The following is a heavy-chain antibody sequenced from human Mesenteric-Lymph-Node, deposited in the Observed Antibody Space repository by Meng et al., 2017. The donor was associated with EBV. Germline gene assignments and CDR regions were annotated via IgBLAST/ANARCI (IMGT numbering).Heavy chain of an antibody. CDR2: INHSGST. J-gene: IGHJ4*02. CDR3: ARGGSGWYQVGSY. Sequence: AQLHPGEAGLLKPSATLSLTCAVSGASFSGYYWSWIRQPPGKGLEWIGEINHSGSTNYNPSLKSRVTISVDTAKNQFSLKLSSVTAADTAVYYCARGGSGWYQVGSYWGQGTLVTVSS. CDR1: GASFSGYY. V-gene: IGHV4-34*01. D-gene: IGHD6-19*01.